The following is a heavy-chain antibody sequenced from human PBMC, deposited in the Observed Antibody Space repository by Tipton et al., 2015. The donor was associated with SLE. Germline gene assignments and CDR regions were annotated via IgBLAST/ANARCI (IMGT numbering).Heavy chain of an antibody. Sequence: SLRLSCAASGFTFSNYAMHWVRQAPGKGLEWVAFISYDGSNKYYADSVKGRFTISRDNSKNMLYLQMNRLKPDDTAVYYCAKILGSGSPDDAFDVWGQGTMVSVSS. CDR1: GFTFSNYA. CDR3: AKILGSGSPDDAFDV. CDR2: ISYDGSNK. D-gene: IGHD3-10*01. J-gene: IGHJ3*01. V-gene: IGHV3-30*04.